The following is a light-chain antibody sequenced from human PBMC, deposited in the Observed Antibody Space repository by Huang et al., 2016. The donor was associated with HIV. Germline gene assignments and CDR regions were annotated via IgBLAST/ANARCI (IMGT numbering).Light chain of an antibody. CDR3: LQDYDLPLT. CDR1: QGIRNH. J-gene: IGKJ4*01. V-gene: IGKV1-6*01. Sequence: AIQMTQSPSSLSASVGDRVTITCRESQGIRNHLGWYQQKPGEAPKLLIYAASSLQSGVPSRFSGSGSGTDFTLTITSLQPEDFATYYCLQDYDLPLTFGGGTKVEIK. CDR2: AAS.